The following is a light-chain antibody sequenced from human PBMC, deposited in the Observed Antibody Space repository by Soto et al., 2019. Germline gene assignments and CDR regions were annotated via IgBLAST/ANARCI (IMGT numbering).Light chain of an antibody. CDR3: QQYGSSSIT. CDR1: QSVSSSY. V-gene: IGKV3-20*01. Sequence: EIVLTQSPGTLSLSPGERATLSCRASQSVSSSYLAWYQQKPGQAPRLLIYGASSRATGVPDRFSGSVSGTDFTLTISRLEPEDFAVYYWQQYGSSSITFGQGTRLEIK. CDR2: GAS. J-gene: IGKJ5*01.